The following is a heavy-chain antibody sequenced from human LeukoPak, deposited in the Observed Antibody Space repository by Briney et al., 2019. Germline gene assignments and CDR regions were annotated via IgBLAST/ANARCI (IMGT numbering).Heavy chain of an antibody. Sequence: GGSVKVSFKGSGYTRPELFIDWGRQAPGKGLGVVGSFDPEDGETIYAQKFQGRVTMTEDTSTDTAYMELSSLRSEDTAVYYCATELGVGAKYFDYWGQGTLVTVSS. J-gene: IGHJ4*02. CDR1: GYTRPELF. CDR2: FDPEDGET. D-gene: IGHD1-26*01. V-gene: IGHV1-24*01. CDR3: ATELGVGAKYFDY.